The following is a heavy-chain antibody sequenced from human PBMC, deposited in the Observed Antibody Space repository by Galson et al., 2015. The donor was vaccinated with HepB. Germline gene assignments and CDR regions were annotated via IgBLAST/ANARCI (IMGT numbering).Heavy chain of an antibody. CDR1: GFTFSGSA. CDR2: IRSKANSYAT. V-gene: IGHV3-73*01. Sequence: LRLSCAASGFTFSGSAMHWVRQASGKGLEWVGRIRSKANSYATAYAASVRGRFTISRDDSENTAYLQMNSLKTEDTAVYYCTRDYGDYNYWYFDLWGRGTLVTVSS. CDR3: TRDYGDYNYWYFDL. D-gene: IGHD4-17*01. J-gene: IGHJ2*01.